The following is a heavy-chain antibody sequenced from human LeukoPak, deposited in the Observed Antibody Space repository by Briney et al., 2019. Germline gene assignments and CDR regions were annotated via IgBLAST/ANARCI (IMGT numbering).Heavy chain of an antibody. V-gene: IGHV3-23*01. CDR1: GFTFSSYG. J-gene: IGHJ4*02. CDR2: ISGSGGST. D-gene: IGHD3-10*01. CDR3: ARAPSEIWFGEFHFDY. Sequence: PGGSMRLSCAASGFTFSSYGMSWVRQAPGRGLEWVSAISGSGGSTYYADSVKGRFTISRDNAKNSLYLQMNSLRAEDTALYYCARAPSEIWFGEFHFDYWGQGTLVTVSS.